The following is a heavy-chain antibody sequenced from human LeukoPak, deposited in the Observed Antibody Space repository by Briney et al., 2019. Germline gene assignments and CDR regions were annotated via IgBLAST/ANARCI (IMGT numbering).Heavy chain of an antibody. CDR2: IYYSGST. CDR3: ARGYSTVIDY. V-gene: IGHV4-31*03. D-gene: IGHD1-26*01. CDR1: GGSISSGGYY. Sequence: SQTLSLTCTVSGGSISSGGYYWSWIRQHPGKGLEWIGYIYYSGSTYYNPSLKSRVTISVDTSKNQFSLKPSSVTAADTAVYYCARGYSTVIDYWGQGTLVTVSS. J-gene: IGHJ4*02.